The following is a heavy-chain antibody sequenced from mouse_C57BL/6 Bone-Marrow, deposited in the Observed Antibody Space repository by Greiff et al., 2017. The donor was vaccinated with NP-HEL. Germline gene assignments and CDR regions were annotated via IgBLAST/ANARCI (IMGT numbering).Heavy chain of an antibody. CDR1: GFNIKDDY. Sequence: EVQLVESGAELVRPGASVKLSCTASGFNIKDDYMHWVKQRPEQGLEWIGWIDPENGDTEYASKFQGKATMTADTSSNTAYLQLSSLTSEDTAVFYCTTTAYHYYGSSYGFAYWGQGTLVTVSA. CDR2: IDPENGDT. V-gene: IGHV14-4*01. J-gene: IGHJ3*01. CDR3: TTTAYHYYGSSYGFAY. D-gene: IGHD1-1*01.